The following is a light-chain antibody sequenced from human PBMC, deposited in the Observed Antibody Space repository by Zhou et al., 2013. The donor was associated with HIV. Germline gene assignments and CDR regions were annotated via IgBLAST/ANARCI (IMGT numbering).Light chain of an antibody. CDR2: KVS. V-gene: IGKV2-30*01. CDR1: QSLLYSDGNTY. J-gene: IGKJ1*01. Sequence: DVVMIQSPLSLAVTLGQPASISCRSSQSLLYSDGNTYLNWFHQRPGQSPRRLIYKVSNRDSGVPDRFSGSGSGTDFTLKISRVEAEDVGVYYCMQVIQTPWTFGQGTKVEIK. CDR3: MQVIQTPWT.